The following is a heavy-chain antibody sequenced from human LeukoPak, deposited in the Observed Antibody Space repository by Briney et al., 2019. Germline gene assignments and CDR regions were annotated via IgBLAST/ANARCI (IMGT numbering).Heavy chain of an antibody. J-gene: IGHJ4*02. Sequence: PGGSLRLSCAASGFTLRSHGMHCVPEAPGKGPERGAGLWAHGRSEYYADSVKGRFSIYRDTSSSTVYLQMNSLRVEDTAVYYCARDDDTSSHYSLFEYWGQGTRVSVSS. CDR1: GFTLRSHG. V-gene: IGHV3-33*01. CDR2: LWAHGRSE. D-gene: IGHD3-22*01. CDR3: ARDDDTSSHYSLFEY.